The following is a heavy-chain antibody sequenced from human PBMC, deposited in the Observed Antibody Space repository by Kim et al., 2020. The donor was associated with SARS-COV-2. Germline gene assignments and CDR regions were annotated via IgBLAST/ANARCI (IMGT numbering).Heavy chain of an antibody. J-gene: IGHJ4*02. V-gene: IGHV4-59*01. CDR3: AREGQSEYSPIDY. Sequence: NPPPKSRVPIPGDTSKNQFSLKLSAVTAADTAVYYCAREGQSEYSPIDYWGQGTLVTVSS. D-gene: IGHD2-15*01.